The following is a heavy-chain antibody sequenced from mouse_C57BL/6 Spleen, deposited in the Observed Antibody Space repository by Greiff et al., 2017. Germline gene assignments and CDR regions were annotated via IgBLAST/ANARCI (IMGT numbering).Heavy chain of an antibody. CDR3: ARPYYYGSSQFDY. D-gene: IGHD1-1*01. CDR1: GYTFTSYW. J-gene: IGHJ2*01. Sequence: QVQLQQPGAELVKPGASVKLSCKASGYTFTSYWMHWVKQRPGQGLEWIGMIHPNSGSTNYNEKFKSKATLTVDKSSSTAYMQLSSLTSEDSAVYYCARPYYYGSSQFDYWGQGTTLTVSS. V-gene: IGHV1-64*01. CDR2: IHPNSGST.